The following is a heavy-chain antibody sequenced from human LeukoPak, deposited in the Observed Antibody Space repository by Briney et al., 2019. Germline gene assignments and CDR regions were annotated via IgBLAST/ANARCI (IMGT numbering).Heavy chain of an antibody. CDR1: GGSISSSSYY. CDR2: IYFSGTT. J-gene: IGHJ5*02. V-gene: IGHV4-39*01. Sequence: PSETLSLTCPVSGGSISSSSYYWGWIRQPPGKGLEWIGSIYFSGTTYYNPSLKSRCTISVDTSKNQFSLKLSSVTAADPAVYYCARRVAVLLWFGEPPNWFDPWGQGTLVTVSS. D-gene: IGHD3-10*01. CDR3: ARRVAVLLWFGEPPNWFDP.